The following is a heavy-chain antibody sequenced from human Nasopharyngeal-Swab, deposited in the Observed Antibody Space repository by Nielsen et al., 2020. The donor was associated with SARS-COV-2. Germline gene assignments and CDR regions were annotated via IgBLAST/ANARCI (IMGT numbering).Heavy chain of an antibody. Sequence: SLKISCAASGFTFDDYAMHWVRQAPGKDLEWVSGISWNSGSIGYADSVKGRFTISRDNAKNSLYLQMNSLRAEDTALYYCAKDIGPKNPDYYGMDVWGQGTTVTVSS. J-gene: IGHJ6*02. CDR1: GFTFDDYA. V-gene: IGHV3-9*01. CDR2: ISWNSGSI. CDR3: AKDIGPKNPDYYGMDV.